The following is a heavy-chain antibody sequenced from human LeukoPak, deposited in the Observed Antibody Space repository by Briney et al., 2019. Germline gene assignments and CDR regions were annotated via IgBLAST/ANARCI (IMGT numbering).Heavy chain of an antibody. CDR1: GYTFTSYD. V-gene: IGHV1-8*01. Sequence: ASVKVSCKASGYTFTSYDINWVRQATGQGLEWMGWMNPNSGNTGYAQKFQGRVTMTRNTSISTAYMELSSLRSEDTAVYYCARGGSDLYGIYYYYYGMDVWGQGTTVTVSS. D-gene: IGHD2-8*01. J-gene: IGHJ6*02. CDR3: ARGGSDLYGIYYYYYGMDV. CDR2: MNPNSGNT.